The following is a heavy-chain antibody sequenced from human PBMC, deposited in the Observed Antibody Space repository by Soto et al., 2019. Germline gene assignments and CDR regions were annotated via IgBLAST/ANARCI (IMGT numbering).Heavy chain of an antibody. Sequence: EVQLVESGGGLVQPGGSLRLSCAASGFILSTYSMNWVRQAPGKGLEWVSYISTTSSPTYYADSVKGRFTISRDNAKNSLYLQMNSLRAEDTAVYYCARHGYGRIRGQGTMVIVSS. CDR1: GFILSTYS. CDR3: ARHGYGRI. V-gene: IGHV3-48*01. J-gene: IGHJ3*02. CDR2: ISTTSSPT. D-gene: IGHD5-12*01.